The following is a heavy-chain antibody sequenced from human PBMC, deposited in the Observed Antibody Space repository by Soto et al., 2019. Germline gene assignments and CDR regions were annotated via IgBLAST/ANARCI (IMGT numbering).Heavy chain of an antibody. CDR1: GGTFGTYA. V-gene: IGHV1-69*01. Sequence: QVQLVQSGAEVKNPGSSVKVFCKGSGGTFGTYAISWVRQAPGQGLEWMGGIVPIFGTAYNSQKFQGRLKITADESINTVYMDLSSLRSDDTAVYYCARDRGSSSAKMGYYYPLDVWGQGTTVIVSS. D-gene: IGHD6-6*01. J-gene: IGHJ6*02. CDR2: IVPIFGTA. CDR3: ARDRGSSSAKMGYYYPLDV.